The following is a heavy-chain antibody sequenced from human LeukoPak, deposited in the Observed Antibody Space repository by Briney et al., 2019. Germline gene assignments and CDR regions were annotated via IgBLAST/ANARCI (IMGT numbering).Heavy chain of an antibody. CDR2: ISGSGGST. CDR3: AYGGIAVAGYFDY. CDR1: GFTFSSYA. D-gene: IGHD6-19*01. J-gene: IGHJ4*02. Sequence: GGSLRVSCAASGFTFSSYAMHWVRQAPGKGLEWVGGISGSGGSTYYADSVKGRFTISRDNSKNTLYLQMNSLRAEDAAVYYCAYGGIAVAGYFDYWGQGTLVTVSS. V-gene: IGHV3-23*01.